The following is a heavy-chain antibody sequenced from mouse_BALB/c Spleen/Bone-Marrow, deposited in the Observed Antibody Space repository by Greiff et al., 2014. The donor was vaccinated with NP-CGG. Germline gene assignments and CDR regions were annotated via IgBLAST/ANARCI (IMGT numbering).Heavy chain of an antibody. CDR1: GYTFTSYY. J-gene: IGHJ4*01. Sequence: VKLQESGPELVKPGASVRISCKASGYTFTSYYIHWVKQRPGQGLEWIGWIYPGNVNTKYNEKFKGKATLTADKSSSTAYMQLSSLTSEDSAVYFCARDTMGYWGQGTSVTVSS. V-gene: IGHV1S56*01. CDR2: IYPGNVNT. CDR3: ARDTMGY.